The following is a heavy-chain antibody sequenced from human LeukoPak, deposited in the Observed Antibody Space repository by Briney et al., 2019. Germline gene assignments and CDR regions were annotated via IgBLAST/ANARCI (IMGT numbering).Heavy chain of an antibody. V-gene: IGHV3-23*01. J-gene: IGHJ4*02. D-gene: IGHD1-26*01. CDR2: ISVSGDNT. CDR3: AKGGSVGATTYFFDY. CDR1: GFTFSSYA. Sequence: PGGSPRLSCAASGFTFSSYAMSWVREAPEKGLEWVSTISVSGDNTYYADSVRGRFTISRDNSRNTLYLQMNSLRAEDTAFYYCAKGGSVGATTYFFDYWGQGTLVTVSS.